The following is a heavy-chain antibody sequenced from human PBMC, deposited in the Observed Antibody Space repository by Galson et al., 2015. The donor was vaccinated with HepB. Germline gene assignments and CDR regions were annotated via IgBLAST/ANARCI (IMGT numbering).Heavy chain of an antibody. D-gene: IGHD3-10*01. Sequence: SLRLSCAASGFTFSSYGMHWVRQAPGKGLEWVAVISYDGSNKYYADSVKGRFTISRDNSKNTLYLQMNSLRAEDTAVYYCAKDLGVKEDGFPGYWGQGTLVTVSS. CDR1: GFTFSSYG. CDR2: ISYDGSNK. V-gene: IGHV3-30*18. CDR3: AKDLGVKEDGFPGY. J-gene: IGHJ4*02.